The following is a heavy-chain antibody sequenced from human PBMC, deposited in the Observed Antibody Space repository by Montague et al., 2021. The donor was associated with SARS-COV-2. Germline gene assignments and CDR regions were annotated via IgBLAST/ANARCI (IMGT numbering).Heavy chain of an antibody. CDR2: IYNSGST. J-gene: IGHJ4*02. V-gene: IGHV4-4*07. Sequence: SETLSLTCTVSGGSISGYYWSWFRQSAGKGLEWIGRIYNSGSTSYNPSLKSRVTMSVDTSKNQFSLKLSSVTAADTAVYYCVRDQGRSNWNYPDYWGQGTLAT. D-gene: IGHD1-1*01. CDR1: GGSISGYY. CDR3: VRDQGRSNWNYPDY.